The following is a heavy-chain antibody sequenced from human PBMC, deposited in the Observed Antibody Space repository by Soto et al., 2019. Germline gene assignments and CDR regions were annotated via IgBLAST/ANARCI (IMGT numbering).Heavy chain of an antibody. J-gene: IGHJ3*02. Sequence: EVQLLESGGGLVQPGGSLRLSCAASGFTLSSYAMSWVRQAPGKGLEWVSAISGSGGSTYYADSVKGRFTISRDNSKNTLYQQMNSLRAEATAVYHCANKGETARLDAFDIWGQGTMVTVSS. V-gene: IGHV3-23*01. CDR3: ANKGETARLDAFDI. CDR2: ISGSGGST. CDR1: GFTLSSYA. D-gene: IGHD6-6*01.